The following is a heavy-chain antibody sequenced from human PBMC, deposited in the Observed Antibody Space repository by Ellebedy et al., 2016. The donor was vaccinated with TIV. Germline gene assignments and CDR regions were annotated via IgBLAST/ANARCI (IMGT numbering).Heavy chain of an antibody. Sequence: PGGSLRLSCAASGFTFIVFGMHWVRQTPGKGLEWVALPSFDGRNTWYADSVKGRFTISRDNSKNTLFLKMNSLRTVDTAVYYCERELQHFRAFDSWGQGTLVTVSS. J-gene: IGHJ4*02. CDR1: GFTFIVFG. V-gene: IGHV3-30*04. CDR2: PSFDGRNT. CDR3: ERELQHFRAFDS. D-gene: IGHD1-1*01.